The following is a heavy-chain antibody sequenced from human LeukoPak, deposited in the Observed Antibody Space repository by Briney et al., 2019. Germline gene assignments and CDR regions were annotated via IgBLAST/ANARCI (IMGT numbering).Heavy chain of an antibody. V-gene: IGHV3-23*01. J-gene: IGHJ4*02. CDR1: GFTFSSYA. CDR2: ISGSGGST. D-gene: IGHD1-26*01. Sequence: GGSLRLSCAASGFTFSSYAMSWVRQAPGKGLEWVSAISGSGGSTYYADSVKGRFTISRDNSKSTLYLQMNSLRAEDTAVYYCAKGSSGSYYSAFDYWGQGTLVTVSS. CDR3: AKGSSGSYYSAFDY.